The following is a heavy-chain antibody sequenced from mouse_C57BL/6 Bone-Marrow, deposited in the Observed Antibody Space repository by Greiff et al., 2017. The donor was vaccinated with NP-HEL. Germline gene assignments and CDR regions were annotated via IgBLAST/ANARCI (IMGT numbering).Heavy chain of an antibody. V-gene: IGHV1-55*01. CDR2: IYPGSGST. CDR3: APQYYYGSSPYWYFDV. CDR1: GYTFTSYW. J-gene: IGHJ1*03. Sequence: VQLQQPGAELVKPGASVKMSCKASGYTFTSYWITWVKQRPGQGLEWIGDIYPGSGSTNYNEKFKSKATLTVDTSSSTAYMQLSSLTSEDSAVYYCAPQYYYGSSPYWYFDVWGTGTTVTVSS. D-gene: IGHD1-1*01.